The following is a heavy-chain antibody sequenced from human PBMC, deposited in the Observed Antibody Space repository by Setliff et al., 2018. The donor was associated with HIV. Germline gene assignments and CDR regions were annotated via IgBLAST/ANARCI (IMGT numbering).Heavy chain of an antibody. D-gene: IGHD6-19*01. J-gene: IGHJ4*02. Sequence: SETLSLTCTVSGGSISSGTYFWSWIRQPAGKGLEWIGHIHTSGNANYNPSLNSRVTISVDTSKNHFSLKLSSVTAADTAVYYCARSLLPSITVAGTIGYWGQGSLVTAPQ. CDR1: GGSISSGTYF. CDR2: IHTSGNA. CDR3: ARSLLPSITVAGTIGY. V-gene: IGHV4-61*09.